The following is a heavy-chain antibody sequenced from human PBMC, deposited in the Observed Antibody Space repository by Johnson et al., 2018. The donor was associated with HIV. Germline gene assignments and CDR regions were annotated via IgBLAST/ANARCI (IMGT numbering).Heavy chain of an antibody. J-gene: IGHJ3*02. V-gene: IGHV3-30*18. Sequence: QVQVVESGGGVVQPGRSLRLSCAASGFTFSSYAMHWVRQAPGKGLEWVAVISYDGSNKYYADSVKGRFTISRDNSKNTLYLQMNSLRAEDTAVYYCAKPYGSGSYDAFDIWGQGTMVTVSS. D-gene: IGHD3-10*01. CDR1: GFTFSSYA. CDR2: ISYDGSNK. CDR3: AKPYGSGSYDAFDI.